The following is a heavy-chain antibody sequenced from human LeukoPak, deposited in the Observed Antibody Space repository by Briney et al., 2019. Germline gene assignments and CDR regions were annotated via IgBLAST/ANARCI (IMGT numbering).Heavy chain of an antibody. D-gene: IGHD3-22*01. CDR3: ARDDRSSGCPGY. J-gene: IGHJ4*02. Sequence: GGSLRLSCAASGFTFSGFWMHWVRHAPGKGLVWVSCISFDGSDATYADSVKGRFTISRDNAKNSLYLQMNSLRAEDTAVYYCARDDRSSGCPGYWGQGTLVTVSS. CDR1: GFTFSGFW. CDR2: ISFDGSDA. V-gene: IGHV3-74*01.